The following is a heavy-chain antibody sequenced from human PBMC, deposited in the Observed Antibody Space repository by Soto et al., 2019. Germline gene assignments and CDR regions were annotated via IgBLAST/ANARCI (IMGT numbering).Heavy chain of an antibody. V-gene: IGHV5-10-1*01. Sequence: GEYLKISCQGSGYSFTSYWIGWVRQRPGKGMEWMGRINPSDSYTTYSPSFQGHVTISTDKSFSTAYLQWSGLKASDTAMSYCSRLGYCTGTSCYTFDSWGQGTLVAVAS. CDR1: GYSFTSYW. CDR3: SRLGYCTGTSCYTFDS. D-gene: IGHD2-2*02. J-gene: IGHJ4*02. CDR2: INPSDSYT.